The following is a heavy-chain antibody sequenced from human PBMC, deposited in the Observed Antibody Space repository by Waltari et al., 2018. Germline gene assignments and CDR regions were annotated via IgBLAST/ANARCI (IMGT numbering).Heavy chain of an antibody. J-gene: IGHJ3*01. D-gene: IGHD3-10*01. CDR2: LNSVGSTT. CDR1: GFTFSGDW. CDR3: ARRREYSGTYYAFDV. Sequence: EMQLVVSGGGLVQPGGSLRLSCAASGFTFSGDWMHWVRQAPGKGLVGVYVLNSVGSTTNYADSGKCRFTISRDNAKNTLYLQMNSLRAEDTAVYFCARRREYSGTYYAFDVWGQGTMVIVSS. V-gene: IGHV3-74*01.